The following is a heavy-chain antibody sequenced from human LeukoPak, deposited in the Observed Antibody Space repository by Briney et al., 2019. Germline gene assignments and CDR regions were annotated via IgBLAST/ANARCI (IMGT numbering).Heavy chain of an antibody. Sequence: PGGSLRLSRAASGFTFSSYAMSWVRQAPGKGLEWVSAISGSGGSTYYADSVKGRFTISRDNSKNTLYLQMNSLRAEDTAVYYCAKAPVDTAMVYYFDYWGQGTLVTVSS. CDR1: GFTFSSYA. J-gene: IGHJ4*02. D-gene: IGHD5-18*01. V-gene: IGHV3-23*01. CDR3: AKAPVDTAMVYYFDY. CDR2: ISGSGGST.